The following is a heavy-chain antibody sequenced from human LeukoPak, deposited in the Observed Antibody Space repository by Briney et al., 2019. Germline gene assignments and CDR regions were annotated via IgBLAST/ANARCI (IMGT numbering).Heavy chain of an antibody. CDR1: GYTFTGYY. V-gene: IGHV1-2*02. CDR3: ARDPMWDYYDSSGHPTPSDAFDI. D-gene: IGHD3-22*01. CDR2: INPNSGGT. J-gene: IGHJ3*02. Sequence: ASVKVSCKASGYTFTGYYMHWVRQAPGQGLEWMGWINPNSGGTNYAQKFQGRVTMTRDTSISTAYMELSRLRSDDTAVYYCARDPMWDYYDSSGHPTPSDAFDIWGQGTMVTVSS.